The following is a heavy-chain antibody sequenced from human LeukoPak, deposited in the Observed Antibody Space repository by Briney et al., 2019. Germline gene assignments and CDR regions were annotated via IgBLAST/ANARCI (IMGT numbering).Heavy chain of an antibody. V-gene: IGHV3-33*01. J-gene: IGHJ4*02. CDR3: ARDGGSTILAFDY. CDR2: IWYDGSNK. CDR1: GFTISSYG. D-gene: IGHD2-15*01. Sequence: GRSLRLSCAASGFTISSYGMHWVRQAPGKGLEWVAVIWYDGSNKYYADSVKGRFTISRDNSKNTLYLQMNSLRAEDTAVYYCARDGGSTILAFDYWGQGTLVTVSS.